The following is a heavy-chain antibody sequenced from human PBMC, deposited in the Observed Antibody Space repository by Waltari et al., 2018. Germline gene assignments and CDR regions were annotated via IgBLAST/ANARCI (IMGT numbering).Heavy chain of an antibody. V-gene: IGHV3-48*03. CDR2: ISSSGSTI. J-gene: IGHJ6*02. D-gene: IGHD2-2*01. Sequence: EVQLVESGGGLVQPGGSLRLSCAASGFTFSSYEMNWVRQAPGKGLEWVSYISSSGSTIYYADSVKGRFTISRDNAKNSLYLQMYSLRAEDTAVYYCASPRVVPADHYYYYGMDVWGQGTTVTVSS. CDR3: ASPRVVPADHYYYYGMDV. CDR1: GFTFSSYE.